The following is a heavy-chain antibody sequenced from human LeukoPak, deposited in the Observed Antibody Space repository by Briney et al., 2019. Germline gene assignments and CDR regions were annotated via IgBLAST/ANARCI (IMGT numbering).Heavy chain of an antibody. CDR2: IYYSGST. D-gene: IGHD2-21*01. CDR1: GGSISSSSYY. J-gene: IGHJ4*02. Sequence: DPSETLSLTCTVSGGSISSSSYYWGWIRQPPGKGLEWIGSIYYSGSTYYNPSLKSRVTISVDTSKNQFSLKLSSVTAADTAVYYCATHITFTDSGYYFDYWGQGTLVTVSS. V-gene: IGHV4-39*01. CDR3: ATHITFTDSGYYFDY.